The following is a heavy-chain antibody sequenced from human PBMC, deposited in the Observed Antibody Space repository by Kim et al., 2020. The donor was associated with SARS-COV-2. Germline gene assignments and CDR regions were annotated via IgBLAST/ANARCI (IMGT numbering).Heavy chain of an antibody. V-gene: IGHV3-53*01. Sequence: ADSRKGRFTISRDNSKNTLYLQMNSRRAEDTAVYYCARDSGRGYGGNFDYWGQGTLVTVSS. J-gene: IGHJ4*02. CDR3: ARDSGRGYGGNFDY. D-gene: IGHD2-15*01.